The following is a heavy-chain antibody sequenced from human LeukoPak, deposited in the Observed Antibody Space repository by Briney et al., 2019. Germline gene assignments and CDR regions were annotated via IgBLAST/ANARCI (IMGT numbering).Heavy chain of an antibody. D-gene: IGHD6-19*01. V-gene: IGHV4-59*01. J-gene: IGHJ5*02. Sequence: SETLSLTCTVSGGSISSYYWSWIRQPPGKGLEWIGYIYYSGSTNYNPSLKSRVTISVDTSKNQFSLKLSSVTAGDTAVYYCARGGGYSSGWFGWFDPWGQGTLVTVSS. CDR3: ARGGGYSSGWFGWFDP. CDR2: IYYSGST. CDR1: GGSISSYY.